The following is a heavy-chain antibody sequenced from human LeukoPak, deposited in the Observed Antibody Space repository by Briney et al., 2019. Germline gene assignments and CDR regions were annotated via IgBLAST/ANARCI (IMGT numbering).Heavy chain of an antibody. CDR2: ISGSGSST. CDR3: AKGFSSSWYNPYYFDY. J-gene: IGHJ4*02. V-gene: IGHV3-23*01. D-gene: IGHD6-13*01. Sequence: GGSLRLSCAASGFTFSSYAMSWVRQAPGKGLEWVSAISGSGSSTYYADSVKGRFTISRDNSKNTLYLQMNSLRAEDTAVYYCAKGFSSSWYNPYYFDYWGQGTLVTVSS. CDR1: GFTFSSYA.